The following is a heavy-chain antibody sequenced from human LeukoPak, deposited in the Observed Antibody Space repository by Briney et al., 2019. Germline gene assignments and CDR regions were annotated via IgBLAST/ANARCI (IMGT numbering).Heavy chain of an antibody. D-gene: IGHD3-22*01. CDR2: IYTSGTT. J-gene: IGHJ4*02. Sequence: PSETLSLTCTVSGGSISSSSYYWSWIRQPAGKGLEWIGRIYTSGTTNYNPSLKSRVTMSVDTSKNHFSLQLRSVTAADTAVYYCASTTYDYDTSGHYFLDYWGQGSLVTVSS. CDR3: ASTTYDYDTSGHYFLDY. CDR1: GGSISSSSYY. V-gene: IGHV4-61*02.